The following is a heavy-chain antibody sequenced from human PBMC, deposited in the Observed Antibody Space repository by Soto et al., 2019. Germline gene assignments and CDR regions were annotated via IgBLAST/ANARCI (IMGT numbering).Heavy chain of an antibody. V-gene: IGHV3-30*04. CDR1: GFTFSSYA. CDR2: ISYDGRIK. Sequence: GGSLRLSCAASGFTFSSYAMHWVRQAPGKGLEWVAVISYDGRIKYYADSVKGRFTIYRDNSKNTLYLQMNSLRAEDTAVYYCAREEVVVVVAATPIDYWGQGTLVTVSS. D-gene: IGHD2-15*01. J-gene: IGHJ4*02. CDR3: AREEVVVVVAATPIDY.